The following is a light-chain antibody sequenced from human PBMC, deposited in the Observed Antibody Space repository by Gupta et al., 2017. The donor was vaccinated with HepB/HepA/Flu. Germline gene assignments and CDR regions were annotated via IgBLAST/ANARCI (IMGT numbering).Light chain of an antibody. V-gene: IGKV2-30*01. CDR3: RQGKHWPLT. Sequence: DAVTTQSPLFLPVTLGQPATISCRSGQSLVYSDGNTYLSWFQQRPGQSPRRLIYRVSNRDSGVPDRFSGSGSGTDFTLKISRVEAEDVGVYYCRQGKHWPLTFGGGTKVEIK. CDR1: QSLVYSDGNTY. J-gene: IGKJ4*01. CDR2: RVS.